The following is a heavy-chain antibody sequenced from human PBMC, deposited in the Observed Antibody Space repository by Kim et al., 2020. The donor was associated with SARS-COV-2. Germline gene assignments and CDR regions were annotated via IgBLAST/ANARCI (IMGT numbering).Heavy chain of an antibody. CDR1: GGTFSNYA. D-gene: IGHD3-10*01. Sequence: SVKVSCKSSGGTFSNYAFSWVRQAPGQGLEWMGRIIPVLDIANYAQKFQDRVTITADKSTSTVYMDLSSLRSEDTAVYYCARDMTRMVRGVPLDYWGQGTLVTVSS. CDR2: IIPVLDIA. CDR3: ARDMTRMVRGVPLDY. V-gene: IGHV1-69*04. J-gene: IGHJ4*02.